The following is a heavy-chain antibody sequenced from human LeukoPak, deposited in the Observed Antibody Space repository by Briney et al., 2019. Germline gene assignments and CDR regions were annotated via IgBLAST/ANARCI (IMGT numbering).Heavy chain of an antibody. V-gene: IGHV3-30*07. J-gene: IGHJ4*02. CDR1: GFTFSSYA. CDR2: ISYDGSNK. Sequence: GGSLRLSCAASGFTFSSYAMHWVRQAPGKGLEWVAVISYDGSNKYYADSVKGRFTISRDNSKNTLYLQMNSLRAEVTAVYYCARDLLPYDILTGSTFDYWGQGTLVTVSS. CDR3: ARDLLPYDILTGSTFDY. D-gene: IGHD3-9*01.